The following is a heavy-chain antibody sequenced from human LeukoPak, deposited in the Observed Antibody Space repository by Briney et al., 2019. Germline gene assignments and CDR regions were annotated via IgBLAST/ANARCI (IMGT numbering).Heavy chain of an antibody. CDR3: ARDPSTYYYDSSGYSHFDY. D-gene: IGHD3-22*01. Sequence: ASVKVSCKASGYTFTSYAMNWVRQAPGQGLEWMGWINTNTGNPTYAQGFTGRFVFSLDTSVSTAYLQISSLKAEDTAVYYCARDPSTYYYDSSGYSHFDYWGQGTLVTVSS. CDR1: GYTFTSYA. J-gene: IGHJ4*02. CDR2: INTNTGNP. V-gene: IGHV7-4-1*02.